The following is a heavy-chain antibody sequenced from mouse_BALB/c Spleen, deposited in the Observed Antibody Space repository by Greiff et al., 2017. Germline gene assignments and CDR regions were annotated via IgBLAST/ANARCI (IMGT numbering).Heavy chain of an antibody. CDR2: ISYSGST. V-gene: IGHV3-2*02. D-gene: IGHD1-2*01. J-gene: IGHJ3*01. Sequence: ESGPGLVKPSQSLSLTCTVTGYSITSDYAWNWIRQFPGNKLEWMGYISYSGSTSYNPSLKSRISITRDTSKNQFFLQLNSVTTEDTATYYCARGTTATGFAYWGQGTLVTVSA. CDR3: ARGTTATGFAY. CDR1: GYSITSDYA.